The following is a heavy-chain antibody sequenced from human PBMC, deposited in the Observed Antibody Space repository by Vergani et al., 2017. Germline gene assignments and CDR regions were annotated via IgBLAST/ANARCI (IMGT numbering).Heavy chain of an antibody. CDR3: ARVGSTTTVVTPGGNYYYYGMDV. CDR1: GDSISSNNC. D-gene: IGHD4-23*01. V-gene: IGHV4-4*03. Sequence: QVQLQESGPGLVKPPGTLSLTCAVSGDSISSNNCWTWVRQPPGKGLEWIGYIYYSGSTNYNPSLKSRVTISVDTSKNQFSLKLSSVTAADTAVYYCARVGSTTTVVTPGGNYYYYGMDVWGQGTTVTVSS. CDR2: IYYSGST. J-gene: IGHJ6*02.